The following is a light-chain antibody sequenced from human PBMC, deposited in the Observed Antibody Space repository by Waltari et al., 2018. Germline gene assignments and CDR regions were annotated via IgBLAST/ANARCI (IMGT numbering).Light chain of an antibody. CDR3: QLRARWPPTFT. J-gene: IGKJ2*01. Sequence: EFVLTQSPANLSLSPGERVTLSCRASQSVSGYLAWYQHKPGQAPRLLIYDASNRATGVPARFGGRDSGADFTLTISSLEPEDFGVYYCQLRARWPPTFTFGQGTKLEI. CDR2: DAS. CDR1: QSVSGY. V-gene: IGKV3-11*01.